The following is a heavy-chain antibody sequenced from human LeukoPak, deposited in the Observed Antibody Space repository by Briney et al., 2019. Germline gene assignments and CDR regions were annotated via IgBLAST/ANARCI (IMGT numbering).Heavy chain of an antibody. CDR2: IYHDGTT. D-gene: IGHD4-23*01. CDR3: AKFSRVVTPDGNAFDI. J-gene: IGHJ3*02. Sequence: PSETLSLTCAVSGYSISSGYYWGWIRQPPGRGLEWIASIYHDGTTYYNPSLRSRVTISVDTSKNQFSLKLYSVTATDTAVYYCAKFSRVVTPDGNAFDIWGQGTMVTVSS. CDR1: GYSISSGYY. V-gene: IGHV4-38-2*01.